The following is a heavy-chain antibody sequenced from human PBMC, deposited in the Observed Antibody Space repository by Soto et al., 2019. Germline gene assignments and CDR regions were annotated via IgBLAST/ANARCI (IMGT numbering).Heavy chain of an antibody. CDR1: GFTFSDYY. V-gene: IGHV3-11*05. J-gene: IGHJ4*02. D-gene: IGHD2-15*01. CDR2: ISSSSSYT. Sequence: QVQLVESGGGLVKPGGSLRLSCAASGFTFSDYYMSWIRQAPGKGLEWVSYISSSSSYTNYADSVKGRFTISRDNAKNSLYLQMNSLRAEDTAVYYYATDCSGGSCYSDYWGQGTLVTVSS. CDR3: ATDCSGGSCYSDY.